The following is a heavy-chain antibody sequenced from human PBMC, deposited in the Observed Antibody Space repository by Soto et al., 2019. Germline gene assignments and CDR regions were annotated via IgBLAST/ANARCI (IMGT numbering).Heavy chain of an antibody. CDR1: GFTFSDHY. V-gene: IGHV3-72*01. Sequence: EVQLVESGGGLVQPGGSLRLSCAASGFTFSDHYMDWVRQAPGKGLEWVGRSRNRANSYSTEYAASVKGRFTISRDDSKNSLYLQMNSLITDDTAVYYRASSGSYQPFDYWGLGTLVTVSS. CDR3: ASSGSYQPFDY. CDR2: SRNRANSYST. J-gene: IGHJ4*02. D-gene: IGHD1-26*01.